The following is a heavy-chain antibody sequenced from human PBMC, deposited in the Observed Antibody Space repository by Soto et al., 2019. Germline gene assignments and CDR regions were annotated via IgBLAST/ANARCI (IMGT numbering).Heavy chain of an antibody. CDR3: AGTSLVVVAATMDYYGMDV. V-gene: IGHV4-39*01. J-gene: IGHJ6*02. CDR2: IYYSGST. D-gene: IGHD2-15*01. Sequence: SETLSLTCTVSGGSISSSSYYWGWIRQPPGKGLEWIGSIYYSGSTYYNPSLKSRVTISVDTSKNQFSLKLSSVTAADTAVYYCAGTSLVVVAATMDYYGMDVWGQGTTVTVSS. CDR1: GGSISSSSYY.